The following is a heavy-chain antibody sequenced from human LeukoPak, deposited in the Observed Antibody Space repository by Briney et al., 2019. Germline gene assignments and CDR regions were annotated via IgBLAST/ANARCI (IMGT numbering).Heavy chain of an antibody. J-gene: IGHJ4*02. CDR3: ARGKSKFDY. CDR2: IYYSGST. V-gene: IGHV4-30-4*01. Sequence: SQTLSLTCTVSGGSISRSDYYWSWIRQPPGKGLEWIGYIYYSGSTDYNPSLKSRVAISVDTSKNQFSLKLSSVTAADTAVYYCARGKSKFDYWGQGTLVTVSS. CDR1: GGSISRSDYY.